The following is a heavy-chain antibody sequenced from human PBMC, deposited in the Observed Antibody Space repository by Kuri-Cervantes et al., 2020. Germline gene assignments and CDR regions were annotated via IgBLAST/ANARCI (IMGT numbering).Heavy chain of an antibody. CDR3: ARRRYSYGFQAIDY. Sequence: ASVKVSCKASGYTFTSYYMHWVRQAPGQGLEWMGWINPNSGGTNYAQKFQGRVTMTRDTSISTAYMELSRLSSYDTAVYYCARRRYSYGFQAIDYWGQGTLVTVSS. CDR2: INPNSGGT. CDR1: GYTFTSYY. V-gene: IGHV1-2*02. D-gene: IGHD5-18*01. J-gene: IGHJ4*02.